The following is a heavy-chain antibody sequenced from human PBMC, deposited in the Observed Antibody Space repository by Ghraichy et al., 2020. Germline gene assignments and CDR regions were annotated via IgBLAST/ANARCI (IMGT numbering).Heavy chain of an antibody. CDR3: AKSRATVVVAATPIFDP. J-gene: IGHJ5*02. Sequence: GGSLRLSCAASGFTFSSYGMHWVRQAPGKGLEWVAVISYDGSNKYYADSVKGRFTISRDNSKNTLYLQMNSLRAEDTAVYYCAKSRATVVVAATPIFDPWGQGTLVTVSS. CDR1: GFTFSSYG. V-gene: IGHV3-30*18. D-gene: IGHD2-15*01. CDR2: ISYDGSNK.